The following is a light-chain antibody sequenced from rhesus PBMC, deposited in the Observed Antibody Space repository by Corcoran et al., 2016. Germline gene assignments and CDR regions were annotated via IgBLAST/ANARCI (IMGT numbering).Light chain of an antibody. CDR2: EVI. J-gene: IGLJ1*01. CDR1: SSDIGGSNR. V-gene: IGLV2-13*03. Sequence: QSAPTQSPSVSGSPGQSVTISCTGTSSDIGGSNRVSWYQLHPGKAPKVLIYEVIKRPSGVSDRFSGSKSFNTASLTISGLQAEDEADYYCSSYATFNTFTFGSGTRLTVL. CDR3: SSYATFNTFT.